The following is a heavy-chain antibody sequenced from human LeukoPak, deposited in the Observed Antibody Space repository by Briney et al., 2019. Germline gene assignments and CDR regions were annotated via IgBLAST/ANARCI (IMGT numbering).Heavy chain of an antibody. D-gene: IGHD3-10*01. V-gene: IGHV4-34*01. CDR1: GGSFSGYY. Sequence: SETLSLTCAVYGGSFSGYYWSWIRQPPGKGLEWIGEINHSGSTNYNPSLKSRVTMSVDTSKNQFSLKLSSVTAADTAVYYCARGLMVRGATYFDYWGQGTLVTVSS. CDR2: INHSGST. J-gene: IGHJ4*02. CDR3: ARGLMVRGATYFDY.